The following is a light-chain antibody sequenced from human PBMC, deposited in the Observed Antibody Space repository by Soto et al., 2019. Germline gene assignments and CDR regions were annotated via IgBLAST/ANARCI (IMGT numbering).Light chain of an antibody. J-gene: IGKJ2*02. CDR2: GTS. CDR1: QSVSTD. Sequence: EIVMTQSPATLSVSPGERATLSCRASQSVSTDLAWYQQKPGQAPRLLIYGTSTRATGIPARFSGSGSGTDFTITISSVLSEDFSVYYWQQQHNWPLCTFGQGTKLEIK. V-gene: IGKV3-15*01. CDR3: QQQHNWPLCT.